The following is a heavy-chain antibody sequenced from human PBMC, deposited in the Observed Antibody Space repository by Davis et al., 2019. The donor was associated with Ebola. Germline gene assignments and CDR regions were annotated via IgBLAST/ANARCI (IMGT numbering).Heavy chain of an antibody. D-gene: IGHD2-21*01. CDR2: MNPNSGNP. V-gene: IGHV1-8*01. J-gene: IGHJ3*02. CDR3: ARRVVVIASDAFDI. Sequence: ASVKVSCKASGYTFTSYDINWVRQATGQGLEWMGWMNPNSGNPGYAQKFQGRVTMTRNTSLSTAYMELSSLRSEDTAVYYCARRVVVIASDAFDIWGQGTMVTVSS. CDR1: GYTFTSYD.